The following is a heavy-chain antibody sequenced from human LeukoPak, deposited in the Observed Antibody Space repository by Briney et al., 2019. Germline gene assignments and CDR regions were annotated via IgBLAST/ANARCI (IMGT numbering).Heavy chain of an antibody. J-gene: IGHJ6*04. CDR3: ARGLWFGELLGPYYYYYGMDV. CDR2: IIPIFGTA. D-gene: IGHD3-10*01. Sequence: ASVTVSCTASGGTFSSYAISWVRQAPGQGLEWIGGIIPIFGTANYAQKFQGGVTITADKSTSTAYMELSSLRSEDTAVYYCARGLWFGELLGPYYYYYGMDVWGKGTTVTVSS. CDR1: GGTFSSYA. V-gene: IGHV1-69*06.